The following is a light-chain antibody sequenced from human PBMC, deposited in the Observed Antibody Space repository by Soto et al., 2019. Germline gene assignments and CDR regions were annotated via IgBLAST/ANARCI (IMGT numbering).Light chain of an antibody. CDR3: SSYTSSSTRV. V-gene: IGLV2-14*01. CDR2: DVS. Sequence: QSALTQPASVSGSPGQSITISCTGTSSDVGGYNHVSWYQQHPGKAPKLMIYDVSNRPSGVSNRFSGSKSANTASLTISGLQAEDEADYYCSSYTSSSTRVFGTGTKVTVL. J-gene: IGLJ1*01. CDR1: SSDVGGYNH.